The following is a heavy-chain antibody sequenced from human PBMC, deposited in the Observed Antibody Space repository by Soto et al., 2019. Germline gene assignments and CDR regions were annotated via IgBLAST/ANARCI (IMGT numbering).Heavy chain of an antibody. D-gene: IGHD2-8*02. CDR1: GLTCSSYD. CDR3: AKATATGGGAFDI. CDR2: ILVGGST. J-gene: IGHJ3*02. V-gene: IGHV3-23*01. Sequence: ESVTMSCEASGLTCSSYDMSLVRQAPGKGLEWVSTILVGGSTHYPDSVKGRFTISRDNSKNTAFLQMNSLTAGDTAVYYCAKATATGGGAFDICGHGTVVTV.